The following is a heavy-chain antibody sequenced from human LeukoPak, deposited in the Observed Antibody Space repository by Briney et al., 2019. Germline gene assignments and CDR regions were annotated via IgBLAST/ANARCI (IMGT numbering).Heavy chain of an antibody. CDR3: ARVYYDFWSGYEYYTFDI. V-gene: IGHV1-18*01. CDR2: ISAYNGNT. Sequence: GASVKVSCKASGYTFTSFCMSWVRQTPGQGLEWMGWISAYNGNTNYAQKLQGRVTMTKDTSKRTAYMELRSLRADDTDVYYCARVYYDFWSGYEYYTFDIWGQGTMVTVSS. CDR1: GYTFTSFC. D-gene: IGHD3-3*01. J-gene: IGHJ3*02.